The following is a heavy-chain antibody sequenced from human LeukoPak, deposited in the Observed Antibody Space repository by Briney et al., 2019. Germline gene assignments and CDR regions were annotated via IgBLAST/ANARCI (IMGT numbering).Heavy chain of an antibody. CDR3: AKAPRVVPAAILFKRKVRNNWFDP. CDR2: ISSSSSTI. CDR1: GFTFSSYS. D-gene: IGHD2-2*02. Sequence: PGGSLRLSCAASGFTFSSYSMNWVRQAPGKGLEWVSYISSSSSTIYYADSVKGRFTISRDNAKNSLYLQMNSLRDEDTAVYYCAKAPRVVPAAILFKRKVRNNWFDPWGQGTLVTVSS. J-gene: IGHJ5*02. V-gene: IGHV3-48*02.